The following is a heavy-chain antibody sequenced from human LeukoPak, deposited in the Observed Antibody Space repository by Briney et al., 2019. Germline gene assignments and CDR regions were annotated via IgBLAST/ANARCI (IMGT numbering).Heavy chain of an antibody. CDR1: GYTLTELS. D-gene: IGHD3-22*01. Sequence: ASVKVSCKVSGYTLTELSMHWVRQAPGKGLEWMGGFDPEDGETIYAQKFQGRVTMTEDTSTDTAYMELSSLRSEDTAVYYCATPKYYYDSSGLGAFDIWGQGKMVTVSS. CDR3: ATPKYYYDSSGLGAFDI. J-gene: IGHJ3*02. V-gene: IGHV1-24*01. CDR2: FDPEDGET.